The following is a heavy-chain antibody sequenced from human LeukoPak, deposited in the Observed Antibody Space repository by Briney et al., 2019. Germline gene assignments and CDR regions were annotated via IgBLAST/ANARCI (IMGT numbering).Heavy chain of an antibody. CDR3: TGLPPSGSYDFYDY. CDR1: GFSFSGSG. D-gene: IGHD3-10*01. Sequence: PGGSLRLSCAASGFSFSGSGVHWVRQASGKGLGWVGRIRGKANSYATAYAASVRGRFTISRDDSKNTAYLQMNNLKTEDTATYYCTGLPPSGSYDFYDYWGQGTLVTVSS. CDR2: IRGKANSYAT. V-gene: IGHV3-73*01. J-gene: IGHJ4*02.